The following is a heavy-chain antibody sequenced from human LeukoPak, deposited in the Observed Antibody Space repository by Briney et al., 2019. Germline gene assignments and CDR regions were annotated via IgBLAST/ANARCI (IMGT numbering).Heavy chain of an antibody. D-gene: IGHD3-10*01. Sequence: GGSLRLSCAASGFTFSSYSMNWVRQAPGKGLEWVSSISSSSSYIYYADSVKGRFTISRDNAKNSLYLQMNSLRAEDTAVYHCARLELLWFGEADYWGQGTLVTVSS. V-gene: IGHV3-21*01. J-gene: IGHJ4*02. CDR2: ISSSSSYI. CDR1: GFTFSSYS. CDR3: ARLELLWFGEADY.